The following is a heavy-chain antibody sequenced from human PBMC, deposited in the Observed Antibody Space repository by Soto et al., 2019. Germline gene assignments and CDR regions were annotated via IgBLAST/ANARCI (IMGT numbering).Heavy chain of an antibody. CDR2: IKPDGSEQ. CDR3: ARGNWNYYYGFDV. Sequence: VGSLRLSCAASEFTFDKYYMTWVRHSPGKGPEWVANIKPDGSEQYYVDSVKGRFTISRDNANNSLYLQMNSLRAEDTAVYFCARGNWNYYYGFDVWGQGTTVTVSS. D-gene: IGHD1-20*01. J-gene: IGHJ6*02. CDR1: EFTFDKYY. V-gene: IGHV3-7*01.